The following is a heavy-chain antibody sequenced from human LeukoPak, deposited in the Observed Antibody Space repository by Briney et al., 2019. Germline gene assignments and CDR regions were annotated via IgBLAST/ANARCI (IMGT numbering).Heavy chain of an antibody. CDR2: IGTAGNT. D-gene: IGHD6-19*01. J-gene: IGHJ4*02. CDR1: VLPYSNYY. Sequence: GGSLRLFCAASVLPYSNYYMHWVRHATGKGLEWVSVIGTAGNTYYFGSVKGRFTISRENANNSLYLQMNSLRAGDTAIYYCARSKSYSSGWTDFDYWGQGTLVTVSS. V-gene: IGHV3-13*04. CDR3: ARSKSYSSGWTDFDY.